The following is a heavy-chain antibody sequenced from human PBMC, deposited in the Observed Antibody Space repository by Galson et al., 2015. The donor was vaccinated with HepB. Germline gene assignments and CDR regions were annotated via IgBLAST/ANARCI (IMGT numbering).Heavy chain of an antibody. CDR3: ARERPGAYYFCGLDV. Sequence: SLRLSCAASGFTLSSFGMSWVRQAPGKGLEWVSSIGGSGGNTYYADSVKGRFTISRDNAKNTLHLQMNSLSAEDTAVYYCARERPGAYYFCGLDVWGLGTTVTVSS. D-gene: IGHD7-27*01. V-gene: IGHV3-23*01. CDR1: GFTLSSFG. CDR2: IGGSGGNT. J-gene: IGHJ6*02.